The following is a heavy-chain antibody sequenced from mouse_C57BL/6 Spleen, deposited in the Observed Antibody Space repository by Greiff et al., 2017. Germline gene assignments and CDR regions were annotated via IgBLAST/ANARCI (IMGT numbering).Heavy chain of an antibody. CDR3: ARSTPQATLDY. CDR2: IYPGDGDI. D-gene: IGHD3-2*02. CDR1: GYAFSSSW. V-gene: IGHV1-82*01. J-gene: IGHJ2*01. Sequence: QVQLQQSGPELVKPGASVKISCKASGYAFSSSWMNWVKQRPGKGLEWIGRIYPGDGDINYNGKFKGKATLTADKSSRTAYMQLSILTSEDSAVYFCARSTPQATLDYCGKVTTLTVSS.